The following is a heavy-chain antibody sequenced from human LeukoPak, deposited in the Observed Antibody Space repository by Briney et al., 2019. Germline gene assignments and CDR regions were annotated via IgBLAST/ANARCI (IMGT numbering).Heavy chain of an antibody. CDR3: ARNTLWFGELDP. CDR2: INSDKGDT. D-gene: IGHD3-10*01. CDR1: GHTSGRYG. Sequence: ASVKVSCKASGHTSGRYGISWVRQAPGRGLEWMAWINSDKGDTNYAQKFQDRLTLTTDTSTRTVYMELRSLRSDDTAVYYCARNTLWFGELDPWGQGTLVTVSS. J-gene: IGHJ5*02. V-gene: IGHV1-18*01.